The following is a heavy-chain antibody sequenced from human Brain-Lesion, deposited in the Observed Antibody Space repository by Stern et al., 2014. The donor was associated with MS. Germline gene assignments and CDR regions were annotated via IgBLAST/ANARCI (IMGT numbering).Heavy chain of an antibody. Sequence: QVQLMQSGAEVKKPGASVKVSCQTSGYIFTGYYIHWVRQAPGPGLEWMAWINPNTGATTYAQKFQGIANMSRDTSISTAYVELSSLTSDDTAVYYCARDQRGITIFGVVTDYYYLGMDVWGQGTTVTVSS. V-gene: IGHV1-2*02. D-gene: IGHD3-3*01. J-gene: IGHJ6*02. CDR2: INPNTGAT. CDR1: GYIFTGYY. CDR3: ARDQRGITIFGVVTDYYYLGMDV.